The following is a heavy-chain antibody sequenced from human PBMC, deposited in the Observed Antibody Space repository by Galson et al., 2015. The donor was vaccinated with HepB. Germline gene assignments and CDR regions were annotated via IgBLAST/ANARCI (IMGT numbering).Heavy chain of an antibody. CDR3: ARGVLEWLGTRIHYFDP. CDR2: IDYKGNS. J-gene: IGHJ5*02. Sequence: SETLSLTCSVSGASMNNHYWSWIRQPPGKGLEWIGYIDYKGNSKFNPSLKSRVTMSVDTSKKHFSLNLKSVTAADTAVYYCARGVLEWLGTRIHYFDPWGQGTLVLVSS. V-gene: IGHV4-59*11. CDR1: GASMNNHY. D-gene: IGHD3-3*01.